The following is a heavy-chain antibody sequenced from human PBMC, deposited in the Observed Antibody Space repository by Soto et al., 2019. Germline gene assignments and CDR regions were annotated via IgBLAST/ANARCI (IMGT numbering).Heavy chain of an antibody. V-gene: IGHV3-49*03. CDR3: TRDCRHQLVNSCYAVEEIDY. J-gene: IGHJ4*02. CDR2: IRSKAYGGTT. Sequence: PGGSLRLSCTASGFTFGDYAMSWFRQAPGKGLEWVGFIRSKAYGGTTEYAASVKGRFTISRDDSKSIAYLQMNSLKTEDTAVYYCTRDCRHQLVNSCYAVEEIDYWGQGTLVTVSS. CDR1: GFTFGDYA. D-gene: IGHD2-2*01.